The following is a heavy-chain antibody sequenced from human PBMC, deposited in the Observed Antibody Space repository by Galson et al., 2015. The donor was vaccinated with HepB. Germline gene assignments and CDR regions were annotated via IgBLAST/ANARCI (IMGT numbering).Heavy chain of an antibody. D-gene: IGHD2/OR15-2a*01. V-gene: IGHV1-18*01. Sequence: SVKVSCKASGYTFTSYGISWVRQAPGQGFEWMRWISPNNGNTNYAQKLQGRVTLTTDTSTSTAYMEVRSLRSDDTAVYYCARDRIMDVWGKGTTVTVSS. CDR2: ISPNNGNT. CDR1: GYTFTSYG. J-gene: IGHJ6*03. CDR3: ARDRIMDV.